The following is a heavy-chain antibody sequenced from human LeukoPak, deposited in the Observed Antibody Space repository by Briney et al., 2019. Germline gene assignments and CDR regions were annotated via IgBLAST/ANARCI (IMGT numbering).Heavy chain of an antibody. CDR3: ARHENIVVVASATAFDY. D-gene: IGHD2-15*01. J-gene: IGHJ4*02. CDR2: IYYSGNT. Sequence: SETLSLTCSVSGGSISSSSHFWGWIRQPPGKGLEWIGSIYYSGNTYYNPSLKSRVTMSIDTSENHSSLKVTPVTAADTAIYYCARHENIVVVASATAFDYWGQGTLVTVSS. CDR1: GGSISSSSHF. V-gene: IGHV4-39*01.